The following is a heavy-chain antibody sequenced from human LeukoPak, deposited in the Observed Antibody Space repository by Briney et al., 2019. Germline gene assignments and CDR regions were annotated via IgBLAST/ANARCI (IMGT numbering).Heavy chain of an antibody. D-gene: IGHD6-19*01. CDR2: INPSGGST. Sequence: ASVKVSCKASGYTFTSYYMHWVRQAPGQGLEWMGIINPSGGSTSYAQRFQGRVTMTRDTSTSTVYMELSSLRSEDTAVYYCARVVAVAGPGPYGAFDIWGQGTMVTVSS. V-gene: IGHV1-46*01. J-gene: IGHJ3*02. CDR3: ARVVAVAGPGPYGAFDI. CDR1: GYTFTSYY.